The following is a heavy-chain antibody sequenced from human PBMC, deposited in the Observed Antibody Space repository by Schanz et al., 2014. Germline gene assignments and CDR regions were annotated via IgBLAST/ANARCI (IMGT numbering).Heavy chain of an antibody. J-gene: IGHJ4*02. V-gene: IGHV3-23*01. CDR3: ARDRGYCSGGSCLTFDY. CDR1: GFTFSSYA. CDR2: ISHSGGSK. Sequence: EGQLLESGGGLVQPGGSLRLSCAASGFTFSSYAMTWVRQAPGKGLEWVSSISHSGGSKYYADSVKGRFTISRDNSKNTLYLQMNTLRAEDTAVYYCARDRGYCSGGSCLTFDYWGQGTLVTVFS. D-gene: IGHD2-15*01.